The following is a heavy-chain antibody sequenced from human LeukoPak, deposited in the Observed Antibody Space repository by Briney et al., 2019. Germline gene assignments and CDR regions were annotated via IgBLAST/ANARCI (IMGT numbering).Heavy chain of an antibody. V-gene: IGHV1-2*02. CDR2: INPNSGGT. Sequence: GASVKVSCKASGYTFTGYYMHWVRQAPGQGLEWMGWINPNSGGTNYAQKFQGRVTMTRDTSISTAYMELSMLRSDDTAVYYCARVGPYDYVWGSYVVWGQGTLVTVSS. CDR3: ARVGPYDYVWGSYVV. CDR1: GYTFTGYY. D-gene: IGHD3-16*01. J-gene: IGHJ4*02.